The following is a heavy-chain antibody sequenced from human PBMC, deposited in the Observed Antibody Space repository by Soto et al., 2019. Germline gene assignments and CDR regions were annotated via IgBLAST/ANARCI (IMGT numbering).Heavy chain of an antibody. J-gene: IGHJ5*02. D-gene: IGHD3-3*01. V-gene: IGHV4-59*01. Sequence: LTRTVCGGSINSYYWRWIRQAAGKGLEWIGYIYYSGSTNYNPSLNSRVTISVDTSKHQFSLQLGSVTAADPAVYYCARARLIKCGFLEWLQGNWFEPWGHGTLVTVSS. CDR2: IYYSGST. CDR3: ARARLIKCGFLEWLQGNWFEP. CDR1: GGSINSYY.